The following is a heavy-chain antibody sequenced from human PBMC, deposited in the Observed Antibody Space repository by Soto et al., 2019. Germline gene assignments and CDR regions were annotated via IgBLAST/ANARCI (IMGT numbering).Heavy chain of an antibody. V-gene: IGHV4-59*01. CDR3: ARWTYCGGDCYWLDF. CDR1: GGSISGCY. Sequence: SETLSLRWSSSGGSISGCYWGGIRQPPGKGLEWIGNIYYSGSANYDPSLRSRVTISLNTSKNQFSLNLNSVTAADTAIYYCARWTYCGGDCYWLDFWGQGTLVTVS. J-gene: IGHJ4*02. D-gene: IGHD2-21*02. CDR2: IYYSGSA.